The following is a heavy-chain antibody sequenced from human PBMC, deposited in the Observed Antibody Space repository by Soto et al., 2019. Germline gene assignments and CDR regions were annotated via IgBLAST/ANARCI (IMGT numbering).Heavy chain of an antibody. CDR2: IYYSGST. CDR1: GGSISSYY. J-gene: IGHJ4*02. V-gene: IGHV4-59*08. D-gene: IGHD5-12*01. Sequence: SETLSLTCTVSGGSISSYYWSWIRQPPGKGLEWIGCIYYSGSTNYNPSLKSRVTVSVDTSRNQFSLQLTSVTAADTAVYFCARHQGVYSAYDPQVRSIDYWGQGTLVTVSS. CDR3: ARHQGVYSAYDPQVRSIDY.